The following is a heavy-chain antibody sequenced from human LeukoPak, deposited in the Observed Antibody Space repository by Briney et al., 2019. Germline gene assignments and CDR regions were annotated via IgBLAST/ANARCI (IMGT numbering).Heavy chain of an antibody. CDR1: GFTFSSYW. D-gene: IGHD6-19*01. CDR3: AKDLPVAGTYYYYGMDV. J-gene: IGHJ6*02. V-gene: IGHV3-30*18. Sequence: QTGGSLRLSCAASGFTFSSYWMTWVRQAPGKGLEWVAVISYDGSNKYYADSVKGRFTISRDNSKNTLYLQMNSLRAEDTAVYYCAKDLPVAGTYYYYGMDVWGQGTTVTVSS. CDR2: ISYDGSNK.